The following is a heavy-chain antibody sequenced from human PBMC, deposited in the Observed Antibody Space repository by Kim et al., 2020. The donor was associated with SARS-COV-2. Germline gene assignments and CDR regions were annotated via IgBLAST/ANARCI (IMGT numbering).Heavy chain of an antibody. J-gene: IGHJ6*02. D-gene: IGHD3-3*01. Sequence: ASVKVSCKASGYTFTSYGISWVRQAPGQGLEWMGWISAYNGNTNYAQKLQGRVTMTTDTSTSTAYMELRSLRSDDTAVYYCAGEVRAVLEDYYYYYGMDVWGQGTTVTVSS. CDR3: AGEVRAVLEDYYYYYGMDV. CDR1: GYTFTSYG. V-gene: IGHV1-18*04. CDR2: ISAYNGNT.